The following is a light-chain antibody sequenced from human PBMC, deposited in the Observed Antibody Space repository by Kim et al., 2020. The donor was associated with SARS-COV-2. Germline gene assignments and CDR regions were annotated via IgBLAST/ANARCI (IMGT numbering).Light chain of an antibody. V-gene: IGKV3-20*01. J-gene: IGKJ1*01. CDR1: QSVTSSY. Sequence: EIVLTQSPGTLSLSPGERATLSCRASQSVTSSYLAWYQQKPGQAPRLFIYGASSRATGIPDRFSGSGSGTDFTLTISRLEPEDFAVYYCQQHGSSAWTFGQGTKVDIK. CDR2: GAS. CDR3: QQHGSSAWT.